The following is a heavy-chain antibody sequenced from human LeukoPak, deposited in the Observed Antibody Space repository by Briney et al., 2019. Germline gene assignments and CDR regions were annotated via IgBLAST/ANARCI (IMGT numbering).Heavy chain of an antibody. CDR3: ARKMKTGDRVGTFDI. J-gene: IGHJ3*02. D-gene: IGHD1-1*01. Sequence: GGSLRLSCAASGFTFSSYAMNWVRQAPMKGLEWVSSIGTDGSYIYYADSVQGRFTISRDNAKNPLYLQMNSLTAEDTAVYYCARKMKTGDRVGTFDIWGQGTMVTVSS. CDR1: GFTFSSYA. V-gene: IGHV3-21*01. CDR2: IGTDGSYI.